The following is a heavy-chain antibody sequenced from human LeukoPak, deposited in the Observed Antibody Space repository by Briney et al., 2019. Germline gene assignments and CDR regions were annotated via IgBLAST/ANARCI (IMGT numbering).Heavy chain of an antibody. CDR3: ARSRLRNYYYMDV. CDR2: ISSSSSYI. CDR1: GFTFSSYS. Sequence: GGSLRLSCAASGFTFSSYSMNWVRQAPGKGLEWVSSISSSSSYIYYADSVKGRFTISRDNAKNSLYLQMNSLRAEDTAVYYCARSRLRNYYYMDVWGKGTTVTVSS. D-gene: IGHD4-17*01. V-gene: IGHV3-21*01. J-gene: IGHJ6*03.